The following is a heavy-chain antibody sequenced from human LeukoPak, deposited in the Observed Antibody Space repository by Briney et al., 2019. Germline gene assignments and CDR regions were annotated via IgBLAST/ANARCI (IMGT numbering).Heavy chain of an antibody. Sequence: GASVKVSCKASGYTFTSYAMHWVRQAPGQRLEWMGWINAGNGNTKYSQKFQGRVTMTRDTSTSTVYMELSSLRSEDTAVYYCAITYYDSSGYSAFDYWGQGTLVTVSS. J-gene: IGHJ4*02. CDR2: INAGNGNT. D-gene: IGHD3-22*01. CDR3: AITYYDSSGYSAFDY. V-gene: IGHV1-3*01. CDR1: GYTFTSYA.